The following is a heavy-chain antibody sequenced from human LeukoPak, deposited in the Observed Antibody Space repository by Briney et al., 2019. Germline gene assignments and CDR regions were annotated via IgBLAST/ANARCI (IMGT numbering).Heavy chain of an antibody. J-gene: IGHJ4*02. CDR2: IRSKSYGGTT. Sequence: PGGSLRLSCAASGFTFSNYALSWVRQAPGKGLEWVGFIRSKSYGGTTGYAAPFKGRFTISRDDSKSTAYLQMNSLKTEDTAMYYIVLEPVAHWGGLDYWGQGTLVTVSS. D-gene: IGHD2-2*01. CDR1: GFTFSNYA. CDR3: VLEPVAHWGGLDY. V-gene: IGHV3-49*04.